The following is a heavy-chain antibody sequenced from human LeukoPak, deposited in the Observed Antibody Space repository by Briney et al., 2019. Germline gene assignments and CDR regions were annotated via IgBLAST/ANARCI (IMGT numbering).Heavy chain of an antibody. CDR3: AKGGSSWFYYFDY. CDR2: ISGSGGST. CDR1: GFTFSSYG. Sequence: PGGSLRLSCAASGFTFSSYGMSWVRQAPGKGLEWVSAISGSGGSTYYADSVKGRFTISRDNSKNTLYLQMNSLRAEDTAVYYCAKGGSSWFYYFDYWGQGTLVTVSS. V-gene: IGHV3-23*01. D-gene: IGHD6-13*01. J-gene: IGHJ4*02.